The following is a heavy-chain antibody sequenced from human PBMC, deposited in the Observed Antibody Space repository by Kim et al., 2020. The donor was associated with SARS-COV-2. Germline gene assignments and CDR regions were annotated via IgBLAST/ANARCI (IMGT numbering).Heavy chain of an antibody. Sequence: SETLSLTCTVSGDSISSSAYYWGWIRQSPGKGLEWIGSISYTGRTYYKPSLKSRVTMSVDTSKNQFSLMLSSVTAADTAIYYCARRATGYPFVFDYWGQGTLAPVSP. D-gene: IGHD3-9*01. J-gene: IGHJ4*02. V-gene: IGHV4-39*01. CDR3: ARRATGYPFVFDY. CDR2: ISYTGRT. CDR1: GDSISSSAYY.